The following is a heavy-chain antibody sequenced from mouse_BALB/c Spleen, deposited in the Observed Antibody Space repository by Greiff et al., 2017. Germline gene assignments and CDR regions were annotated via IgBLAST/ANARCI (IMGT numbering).Heavy chain of an antibody. CDR1: GFSLTSYG. CDR3: ARDGNYVGYAMDY. CDR2: IWAGGST. V-gene: IGHV2-9*02. J-gene: IGHJ4*01. Sequence: VKLQESGPGLVAPSQSLSITCTVSGFSLTSYGVHWVRQPPGKGLEWLGVIWAGGSTNYNSALMSRLSISKDNSKSQVFLKMNSLQTDDTAMYYCARDGNYVGYAMDYWGQGTSVTVSS. D-gene: IGHD2-1*01.